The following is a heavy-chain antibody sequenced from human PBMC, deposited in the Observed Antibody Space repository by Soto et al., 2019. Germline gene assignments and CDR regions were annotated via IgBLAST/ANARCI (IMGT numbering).Heavy chain of an antibody. Sequence: QVQLQESGPGLVKPSETLSLTCTVSGGSISSYYWSWIRQPPGKGLEWIGYIYYSGSTNYNPSLKSRVTISVDTSKNQFSLKLSSVTAADTAVYYCARDYRSYFDYWGQGTLVTVSS. CDR2: IYYSGST. V-gene: IGHV4-59*01. D-gene: IGHD3-16*02. CDR1: GGSISSYY. CDR3: ARDYRSYFDY. J-gene: IGHJ4*02.